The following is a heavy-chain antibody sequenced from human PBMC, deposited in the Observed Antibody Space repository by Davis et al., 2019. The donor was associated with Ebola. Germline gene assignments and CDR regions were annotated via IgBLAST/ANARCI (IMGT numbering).Heavy chain of an antibody. CDR2: ISAYNGNT. V-gene: IGHV1-18*01. J-gene: IGHJ4*02. CDR3: ARANTVTRENSFDY. D-gene: IGHD4-17*01. Sequence: AASVKVSCKASGYTFTSYGISWVRQAPGPGLEWMGWISAYNGNTNYAQKLQGRVTMTTDTSTSTAYMELRSLRSDDTAVYYCARANTVTRENSFDYWGQGTLVTVSS. CDR1: GYTFTSYG.